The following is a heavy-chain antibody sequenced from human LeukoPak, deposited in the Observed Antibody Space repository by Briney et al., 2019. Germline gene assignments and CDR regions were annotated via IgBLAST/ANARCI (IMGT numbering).Heavy chain of an antibody. D-gene: IGHD1-26*01. CDR1: GFTFSSFG. CDR2: MSYDGNNK. Sequence: PTGGSLRLSCAASGFTFSSFGIHWVRQAPGKGLEWVVVMSYDGNNKYYADSVKGRFTVSRDNSKNTLYLQMSSLRGEDTAVYYCAKDLVGATLRYYYGMDVWGQGTTVTVSS. V-gene: IGHV3-30*18. CDR3: AKDLVGATLRYYYGMDV. J-gene: IGHJ6*02.